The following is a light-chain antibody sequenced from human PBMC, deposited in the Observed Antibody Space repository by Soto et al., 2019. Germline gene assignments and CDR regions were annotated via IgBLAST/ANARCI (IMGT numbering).Light chain of an antibody. Sequence: EIVMTQSPATLSVSPGERVTLSCRASQSVGTTLAWYQQKPGQPPRLLIRGASTRATGIPDRFGGSGSGTEFTLTISSLQSEDFAVYYCQQYSTWLSFGGGTKVDIK. J-gene: IGKJ4*01. CDR1: QSVGTT. V-gene: IGKV3-15*01. CDR2: GAS. CDR3: QQYSTWLS.